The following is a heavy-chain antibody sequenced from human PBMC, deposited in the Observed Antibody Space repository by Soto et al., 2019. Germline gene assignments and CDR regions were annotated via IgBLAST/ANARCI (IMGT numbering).Heavy chain of an antibody. CDR3: ARESEDLTSNFDF. J-gene: IGHJ4*02. V-gene: IGHV4-34*01. CDR1: GGSFNGYY. Sequence: SDTLSLTCAVYGGSFNGYYWSWIRQPPGKGLEWIGEINHSGSTNYNPSLKSRFTISRDNGKNSLYLEIHSLRAEDTAVYYCARESEDLTSNFDFWGQGTLVIGSS. CDR2: INHSGST.